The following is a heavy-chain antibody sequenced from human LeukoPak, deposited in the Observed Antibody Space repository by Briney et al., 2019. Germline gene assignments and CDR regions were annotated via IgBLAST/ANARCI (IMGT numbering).Heavy chain of an antibody. J-gene: IGHJ2*01. Sequence: PGGSLTLSCEGSGFSVGSKYMNWVRQAPGKGLEWVSILYSGGGTYYADSVKGRFTVSRDSSKNTLYLHMNSLRVEDTAVYYCARVGDHYHWYLDVWGRGTLVTASS. V-gene: IGHV3-53*01. D-gene: IGHD3-10*01. CDR1: GFSVGSKY. CDR3: ARVGDHYHWYLDV. CDR2: LYSGGGT.